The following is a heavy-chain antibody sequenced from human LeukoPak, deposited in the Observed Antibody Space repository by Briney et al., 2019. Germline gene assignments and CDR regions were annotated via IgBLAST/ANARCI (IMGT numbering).Heavy chain of an antibody. Sequence: SETLSLTCTVSGGSISSYYWSWIRQPPGKGLEWIGYIYYSGSTNYNPSLKRRVTISVDTSKNQFSLKLSSVTAADTAVYYRARVIEADHFDYWGQGTLVTVSS. CDR2: IYYSGST. CDR3: ARVIEADHFDY. D-gene: IGHD2/OR15-2a*01. J-gene: IGHJ4*02. V-gene: IGHV4-59*01. CDR1: GGSISSYY.